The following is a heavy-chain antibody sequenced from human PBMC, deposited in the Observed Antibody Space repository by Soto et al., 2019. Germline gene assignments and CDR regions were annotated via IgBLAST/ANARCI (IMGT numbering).Heavy chain of an antibody. CDR1: GGSVSNASFY. CDR2: IVYTGVT. D-gene: IGHD3-22*01. J-gene: IGHJ2*01. V-gene: IGHV4-61*03. Sequence: QVQLQESGPGLVKPSETLSLTCSVSGGSVSNASFYWTWIRQAPGTGLEYIGYIVYTGVTNYNPSLSSRVKISLDTSKHHFSLKLNSMTAADTAVYYRVRVLDSSWYAAPWGRGTLVTVSS. CDR3: VRVLDSSWYAAP.